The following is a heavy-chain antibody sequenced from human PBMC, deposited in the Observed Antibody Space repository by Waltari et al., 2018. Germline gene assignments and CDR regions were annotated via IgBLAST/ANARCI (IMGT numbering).Heavy chain of an antibody. CDR3: ARRKREQQLIWFDP. CDR1: GGSISSSSYY. Sequence: QLQLQESGPGLVKPSETLSLTCTVSGGSISSSSYYWGWIRQPPGKGLEWIGSIYYSGSTYYNPSLKSRVTISVDTSKNQFSLKLSSVTAADTAVYYCARRKREQQLIWFDPWGQGTLVTVSS. D-gene: IGHD6-13*01. V-gene: IGHV4-39*01. J-gene: IGHJ5*02. CDR2: IYYSGST.